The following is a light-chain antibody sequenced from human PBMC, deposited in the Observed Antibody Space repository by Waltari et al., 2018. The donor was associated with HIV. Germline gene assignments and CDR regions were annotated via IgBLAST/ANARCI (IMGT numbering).Light chain of an antibody. CDR1: TSNIGGNT. Sequence: QSVLAQPPSASGTPGQRVTISCSGSTSNIGGNTVSWYQQLPGTAPKLLIYSTNERPSGVPDRLSGSTSGTAASLVISGLQSEDEADYYCAAWDDSLKGGAFGTGTKVTVL. CDR2: STN. CDR3: AAWDDSLKGGA. V-gene: IGLV1-44*01. J-gene: IGLJ1*01.